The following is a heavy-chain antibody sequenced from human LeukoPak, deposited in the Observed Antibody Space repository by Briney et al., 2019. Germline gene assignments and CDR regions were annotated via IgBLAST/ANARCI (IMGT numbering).Heavy chain of an antibody. Sequence: GGSLRLSCAASGFTFSDYYMSWIRQAPGKGLEWVSYISSSGSTIYYADSVKGRFTISRDNAKNSLYLQMNSLRAEDTAVYYCASGAVAGPPYFDYWGQGTLVTVSS. D-gene: IGHD6-19*01. V-gene: IGHV3-11*01. CDR1: GFTFSDYY. CDR3: ASGAVAGPPYFDY. CDR2: ISSSGSTI. J-gene: IGHJ4*02.